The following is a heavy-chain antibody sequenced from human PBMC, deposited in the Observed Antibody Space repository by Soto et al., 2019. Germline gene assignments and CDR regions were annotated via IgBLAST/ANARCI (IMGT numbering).Heavy chain of an antibody. Sequence: HVQLVQSGAEVKKPGSSVKVSCKASGGTFSSYAISWVRQAPGQGLEWMGGIIPIFGTANYAQKFQGRVTITADESTSTAYMELSSLRSEDTAVYYCARVDGGLRIFEAAFDIWGQGTMVTVSS. D-gene: IGHD2-15*01. V-gene: IGHV1-69*01. J-gene: IGHJ3*02. CDR1: GGTFSSYA. CDR2: IIPIFGTA. CDR3: ARVDGGLRIFEAAFDI.